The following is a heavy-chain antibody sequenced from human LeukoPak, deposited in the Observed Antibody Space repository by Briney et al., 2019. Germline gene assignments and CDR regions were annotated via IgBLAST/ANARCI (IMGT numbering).Heavy chain of an antibody. CDR1: XVSXSSYY. CDR2: IYTSGST. CDR3: ARDGIAAAERWRYYGMDV. D-gene: IGHD6-13*01. V-gene: IGHV4-4*07. Sequence: XXXVSXSSYYXSWIRQPAGKGLEGIGRIYTSGSTNYNPSLKSRVTMSVDTSKNQFSLKLSSVTAADTAVYYCARDGIAAAERWRYYGMDVWGQGTTVTVSS. J-gene: IGHJ6*02.